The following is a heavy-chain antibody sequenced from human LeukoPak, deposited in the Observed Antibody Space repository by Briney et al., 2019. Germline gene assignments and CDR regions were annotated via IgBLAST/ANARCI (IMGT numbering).Heavy chain of an antibody. CDR2: INPNSGGI. D-gene: IGHD2-2*01. CDR3: AREGCSGTSCFAH. V-gene: IGHV1-2*06. J-gene: IGHJ4*02. CDR1: GDGFTGYY. Sequence: ASVKVSCKTSGDGFTGYYVHWVRQVPGQGLEWMGRINPNSGGIDYAQKFQGRVAMTRDTSISTAYMELSRVISDDTAVYDCAREGCSGTSCFAHWGQGTLVTVSS.